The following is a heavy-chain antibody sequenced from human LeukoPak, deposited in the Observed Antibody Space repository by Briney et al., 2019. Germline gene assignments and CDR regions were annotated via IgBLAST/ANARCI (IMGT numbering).Heavy chain of an antibody. CDR3: ARAVAAAGTGAEYFQH. CDR1: GYTFTVYY. CDR2: INPNSGGT. V-gene: IGHV1-2*02. Sequence: GASVKVSFKPSGYTFTVYYIHWVRQAPGQGLEWMGWINPNSGGTNYAQKFQGRVTMTRDTSINTAYMELSRLRSDDTAVYHCARAVAAAGTGAEYFQHWGQGTLVTVSS. D-gene: IGHD6-13*01. J-gene: IGHJ1*01.